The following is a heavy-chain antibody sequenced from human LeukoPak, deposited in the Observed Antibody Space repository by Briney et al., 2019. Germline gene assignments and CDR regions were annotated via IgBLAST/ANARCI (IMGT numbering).Heavy chain of an antibody. CDR2: ISVYNGNT. CDR1: GYTFTSYG. J-gene: IGHJ4*02. D-gene: IGHD2-15*01. CDR3: ARVTVVVAATPFDY. Sequence: ASVKVSCKASGYTFTSYGISWVRQAPGQGLEWMGWISVYNGNTNYAQKLQGRVTMTTDTSTSTAYMELRSLRSDDTAVYYCARVTVVVAATPFDYWGQGTLVTVSS. V-gene: IGHV1-18*01.